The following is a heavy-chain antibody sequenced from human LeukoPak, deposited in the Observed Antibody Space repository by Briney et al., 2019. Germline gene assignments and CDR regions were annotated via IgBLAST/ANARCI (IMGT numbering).Heavy chain of an antibody. CDR3: ARRHSGYSGYAFDY. D-gene: IGHD5-12*01. CDR2: ISYDGSNK. CDR1: GFTFSNYA. J-gene: IGHJ4*02. V-gene: IGHV3-30*04. Sequence: PGGSLRLSCAASGFTFSNYAMHWVRQAPGKGLEWVAVISYDGSNKYYADSVKGRFTISRDISKNTLYLQMNSLRPEDTAVYYCARRHSGYSGYAFDYWGQGTLVTVSS.